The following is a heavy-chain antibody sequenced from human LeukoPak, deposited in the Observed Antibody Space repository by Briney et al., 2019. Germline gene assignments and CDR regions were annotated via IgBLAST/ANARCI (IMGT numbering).Heavy chain of an antibody. Sequence: GGSLRLSCAASGFTFSSYWMHWVRQAPGKGLVWASRINSDGSTIYADSVKGRFTISRDNTKNTLYLQMNSLRADDTAVYYCARGRYYTADYWGQGTLVTVSS. D-gene: IGHD2-8*02. CDR3: ARGRYYTADY. CDR1: GFTFSSYW. J-gene: IGHJ4*02. V-gene: IGHV3-74*01. CDR2: INSDGST.